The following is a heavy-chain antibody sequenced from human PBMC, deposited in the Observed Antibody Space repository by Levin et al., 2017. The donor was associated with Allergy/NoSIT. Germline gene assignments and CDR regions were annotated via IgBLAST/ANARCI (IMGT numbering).Heavy chain of an antibody. J-gene: IGHJ4*02. CDR3: ARFMSSTNTFDY. V-gene: IGHV3-7*01. D-gene: IGHD5/OR15-5a*01. CDR2: IKQLGSEK. Sequence: GESLKISCAASGFTFSSYWMSWVRQAPGKGLEWVASIKQLGSEKYYVDSVKGRFTISRDNAKNSLYLQMSSLRAEDTAVYYCARFMSSTNTFDYWGQGTLVTVSS. CDR1: GFTFSSYW.